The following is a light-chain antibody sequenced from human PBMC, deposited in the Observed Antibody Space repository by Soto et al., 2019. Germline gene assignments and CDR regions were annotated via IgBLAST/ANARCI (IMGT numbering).Light chain of an antibody. J-gene: IGLJ2*01. CDR3: SSYTSSNTVI. CDR1: SGDVGGYNY. CDR2: DVS. V-gene: IGLV2-14*03. Sequence: QSALTQPASVSGSPGQSITISCTGTSGDVGGYNYVSWYQHHPGKAPKVMIYDVSNRPSGVSNRFSGSKSGNTASLTISGLQAEDEADYYCSSYTSSNTVIFGGGTKVTVL.